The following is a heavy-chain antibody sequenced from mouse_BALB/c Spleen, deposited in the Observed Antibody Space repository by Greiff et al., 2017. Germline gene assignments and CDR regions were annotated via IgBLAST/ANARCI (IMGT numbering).Heavy chain of an antibody. CDR2: IDPSDSYT. J-gene: IGHJ4*01. CDR3: ARRETARATYYYAMDY. Sequence: QVQLQQPGAELVKPGASVKLSCKASGYTFTSYWMHWVKQRPGQGLEWIGEIDPSDSYTNYNQKFKGKATLTVDKSSSTAYMQLSSLTSEDSAVYYCARRETARATYYYAMDYWGQGTSVTVSS. CDR1: GYTFTSYW. V-gene: IGHV1-69*02. D-gene: IGHD3-2*01.